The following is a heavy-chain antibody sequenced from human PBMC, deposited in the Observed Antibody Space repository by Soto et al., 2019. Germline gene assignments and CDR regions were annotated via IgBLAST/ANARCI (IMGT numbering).Heavy chain of an antibody. CDR1: GGSFSGYY. CDR2: INHSGST. CDR3: ARAEKRGGSTNRHYYFDY. J-gene: IGHJ4*02. D-gene: IGHD2-8*01. V-gene: IGHV4-34*01. Sequence: QVQLQQWGAGLLKPSETLSLTCAVYGGSFSGYYWSWIRQPPGKGLEWIGEINHSGSTNYNPSLKSRVTISVDTSKNQFSLKLSSVTAADTAVYYCARAEKRGGSTNRHYYFDYWGQGTLVTVSS.